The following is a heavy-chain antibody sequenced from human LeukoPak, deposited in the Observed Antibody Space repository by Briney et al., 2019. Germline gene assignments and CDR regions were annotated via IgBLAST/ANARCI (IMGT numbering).Heavy chain of an antibody. V-gene: IGHV5-10-1*01. D-gene: IGHD3-22*01. CDR1: GYSFTSYW. J-gene: IGHJ6*02. Sequence: GESLKISCKGSGYSFTSYWTSWVRQMPGKGLEWMGRIDPSDSYTNYSPSFQGHVTISADKSISTAYLQWSSLKASDTAMYYCARIDNYYYGMDVWGQGTTVTVSS. CDR3: ARIDNYYYGMDV. CDR2: IDPSDSYT.